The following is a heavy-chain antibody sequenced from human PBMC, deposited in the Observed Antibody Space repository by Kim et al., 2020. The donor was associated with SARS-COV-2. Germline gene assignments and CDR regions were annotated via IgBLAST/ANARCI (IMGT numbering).Heavy chain of an antibody. CDR1: GIPFSNAW. V-gene: IGHV3-15*01. Sequence: GGSLRLSCTVSGIPFSNAWFNWVRQSPGKGLEWVGRINSKTGGGTSDLAAPVKGRFAISRDDSENTLYLLMNNVKTDDSAVYYCTTVSMRWGQGTLVTVSS. J-gene: IGHJ4*02. D-gene: IGHD2-2*01. CDR3: TTVSMR. CDR2: INSKTGGGTS.